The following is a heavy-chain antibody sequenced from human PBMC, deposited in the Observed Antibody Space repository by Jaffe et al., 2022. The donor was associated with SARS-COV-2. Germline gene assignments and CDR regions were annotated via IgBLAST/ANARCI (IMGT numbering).Heavy chain of an antibody. CDR2: INADNGDI. J-gene: IGHJ3*02. Sequence: QVQLVQSGAEVKKPGASVKVSCKASGYTFTSYGISWVRQAPGQGLEWMGWINADNGDINYAQKLQGRVTMTTDTSTSTAYMELRSLRSDDTAVYYCVRDEIVVVPAATSDAFDIWGQGTMVTVSS. D-gene: IGHD2-2*01. CDR1: GYTFTSYG. CDR3: VRDEIVVVPAATSDAFDI. V-gene: IGHV1-18*01.